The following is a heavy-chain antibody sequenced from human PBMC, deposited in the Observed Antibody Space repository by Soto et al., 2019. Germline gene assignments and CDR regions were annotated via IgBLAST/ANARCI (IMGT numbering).Heavy chain of an antibody. CDR1: GFTFSGSA. J-gene: IGHJ4*02. CDR2: IRNKANSYAT. D-gene: IGHD2-15*01. CDR3: TSHSPQDMIRN. Sequence: PGGSLRLSCAASGFTFSGSAMHRVRQASGKGLEWVGRIRNKANSYATAYAASVKGRFTISRDDSKNTAYLQMNSLKTEDTAVYFCTSHSPQDMIRNWGQGTPVTVSS. V-gene: IGHV3-73*01.